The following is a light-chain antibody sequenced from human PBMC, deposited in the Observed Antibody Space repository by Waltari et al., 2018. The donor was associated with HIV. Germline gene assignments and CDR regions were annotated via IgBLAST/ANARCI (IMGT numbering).Light chain of an antibody. J-gene: IGLJ2*01. CDR2: EVS. CDR1: SSDVGGYNY. V-gene: IGLV2-14*01. Sequence: QSALTQPASVSGSPGQSITISCTGTSSDVGGYNYVSWYQQPPGKAPKLMIYEVSGRPSGVSSRFSGSKSGATASLTISGLQAEDEAHYFCSSFASQGTLVFGGGTKLTVL. CDR3: SSFASQGTLV.